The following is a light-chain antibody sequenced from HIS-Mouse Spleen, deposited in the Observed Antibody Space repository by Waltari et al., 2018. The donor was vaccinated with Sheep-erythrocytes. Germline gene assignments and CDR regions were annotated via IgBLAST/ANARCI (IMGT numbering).Light chain of an antibody. CDR3: SSYAGSNNWV. CDR2: DVS. J-gene: IGLJ3*02. V-gene: IGLV2-11*01. Sequence: QSALTQPRSVSGSPGQSVTISCTGPSSDVGGYNYVSWYQQHPGNAPKRMIYDVSKRPSGVPDRFSGSKSGNTASLTVSGLQAEDEADYYCSSYAGSNNWVFGGGTKLTVL. CDR1: SSDVGGYNY.